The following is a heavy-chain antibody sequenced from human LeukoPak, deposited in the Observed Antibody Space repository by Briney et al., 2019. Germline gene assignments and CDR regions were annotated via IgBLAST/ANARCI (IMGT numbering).Heavy chain of an antibody. CDR2: IYSGGST. J-gene: IGHJ4*02. V-gene: IGHV3-66*01. CDR3: ARDRHYDILTGYVD. D-gene: IGHD3-9*01. Sequence: GGSLRLSCAASGFSVSSNYMSWVRQAPGKGLEWVSVIYSGGSTYYADSVKGRFTISRDNSKNTLYLQMNSLRAEDTAVYYCARDRHYDILTGYVDWGQGTLVTVSS. CDR1: GFSVSSNY.